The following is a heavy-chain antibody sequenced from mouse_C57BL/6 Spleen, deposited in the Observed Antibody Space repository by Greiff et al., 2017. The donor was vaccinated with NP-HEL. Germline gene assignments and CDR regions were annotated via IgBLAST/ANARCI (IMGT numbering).Heavy chain of an antibody. J-gene: IGHJ4*01. CDR1: GFSLTSYG. CDR2: IWRGGST. D-gene: IGHD1-1*01. V-gene: IGHV2-5*01. Sequence: QVQLKESGPGLVQPSQSLSITCTVSGFSLTSYGVHWVRQSPGKGLEWLGVIWRGGSTDYSAAFMSRLSITKDNSKSQVFFNMTSLQADDTAIYYCAVSGSSERAMYYWGQGASVTVAS. CDR3: AVSGSSERAMYY.